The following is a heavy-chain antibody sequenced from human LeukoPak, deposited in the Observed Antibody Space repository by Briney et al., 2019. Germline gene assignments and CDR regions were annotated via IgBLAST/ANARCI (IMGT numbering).Heavy chain of an antibody. Sequence: KTAETLSLTCTVSGGSVSSGSYYWRWIRQPPGKGLEWIGYIFYSGSTKYNPSLKSRVTLSVDTSNNQFSLKLSSVTAAGTAVYYCARADSNYDSGYYAFDIWGQGTMVTVSS. CDR3: ARADSNYDSGYYAFDI. CDR2: IFYSGST. D-gene: IGHD4-11*01. J-gene: IGHJ3*02. V-gene: IGHV4-61*01. CDR1: GGSVSSGSYY.